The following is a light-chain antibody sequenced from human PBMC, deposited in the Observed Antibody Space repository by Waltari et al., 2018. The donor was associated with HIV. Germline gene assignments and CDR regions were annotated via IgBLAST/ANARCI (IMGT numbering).Light chain of an antibody. Sequence: QSALTQPASVSGSPGQSITISCTGTSSDVGAYNLVSWYQQNPGTAPKLMIFEVTKRPSGCSDRFSGSRSGNTASLTISGLQAEDEVDYHCCSYTGTGVVFGGGTKLTVL. V-gene: IGLV2-23*02. CDR1: SSDVGAYNL. CDR2: EVT. J-gene: IGLJ2*01. CDR3: CSYTGTGVV.